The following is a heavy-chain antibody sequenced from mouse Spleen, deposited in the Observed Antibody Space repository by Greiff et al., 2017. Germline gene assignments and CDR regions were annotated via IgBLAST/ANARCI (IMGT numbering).Heavy chain of an antibody. CDR1: EYEFPSHD. Sequence: EVQGVESGGGLVQPGESLKLSCESNEYEFPSHDMSWVRKTPEKRLELVAAINSDGGSTYYPDTMERRFIISRDNTKKTLYLQMSSLRSEDTALYYCARQRRPSMVTAYYFDYWGQGTTLTVSS. CDR3: ARQRRPSMVTAYYFDY. D-gene: IGHD2-10*02. V-gene: IGHV5-2*01. CDR2: INSDGGST. J-gene: IGHJ2*01.